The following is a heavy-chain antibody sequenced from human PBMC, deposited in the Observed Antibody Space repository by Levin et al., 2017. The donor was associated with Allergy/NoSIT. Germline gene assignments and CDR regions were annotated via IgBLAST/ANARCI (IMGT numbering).Heavy chain of an antibody. CDR2: ISGSGGTT. D-gene: IGHD6-6*01. CDR3: ARKIAARPYAFDI. V-gene: IGHV3-23*01. J-gene: IGHJ3*02. CDR1: GFTISSYA. Sequence: GESLKISCAASGFTISSYAMSWVRQAPGKGLEWVSGISGSGGTTYYADSVKGRFTISRDNSKNTLYLQMNSLRAEDTAVYYCARKIAARPYAFDIWGQGTMVTVSS.